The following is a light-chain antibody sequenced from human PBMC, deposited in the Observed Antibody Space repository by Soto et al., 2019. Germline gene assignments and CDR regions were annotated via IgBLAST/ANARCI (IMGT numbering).Light chain of an antibody. J-gene: IGLJ2*01. Sequence: QSALTQPPSASGSPGQSVTISCTGTSGDVGAYDYVSWYQHPPGKAPRLVIYEVSKRPSGVPDRFSGSKSGNTASLTVSGLQAEDEADYFCSSYAGSNNLLFGGGTKLTVL. CDR2: EVS. CDR1: SGDVGAYDY. V-gene: IGLV2-8*01. CDR3: SSYAGSNNLL.